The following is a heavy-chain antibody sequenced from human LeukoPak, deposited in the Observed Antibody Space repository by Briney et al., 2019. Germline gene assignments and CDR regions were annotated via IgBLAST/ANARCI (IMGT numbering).Heavy chain of an antibody. V-gene: IGHV3-23*01. CDR2: ISGSGGST. CDR1: GFTFSSYA. CDR3: ARLVGDRTIYDS. Sequence: PGGSLRLSCAASGFTFSSYAMSWVRQAPGKGLEWVSAISGSGGSTYYADSVKGRFTISRDNSKNTLYLQMNSLRAEDTAVYYCARLVGDRTIYDSWGQGTLVTVSS. J-gene: IGHJ4*02. D-gene: IGHD1-26*01.